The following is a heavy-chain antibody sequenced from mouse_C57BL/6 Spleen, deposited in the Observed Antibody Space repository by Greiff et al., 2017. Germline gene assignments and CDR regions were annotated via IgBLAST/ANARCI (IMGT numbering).Heavy chain of an antibody. D-gene: IGHD2-3*01. CDR3: ARGDDGYDY. V-gene: IGHV5-9*01. CDR2: ISGGGGNT. J-gene: IGHJ2*01. CDR1: GFTFSSYT. Sequence: DVKLVESGGGLVKPGGSLKLSCAASGFTFSSYTMSWVRQTPEKRLEWVATISGGGGNTYYPDSVKGRFTISRDNAKNTLYLQMSSLRSEDTALDYCARGDDGYDYWGQGTTLTVSS.